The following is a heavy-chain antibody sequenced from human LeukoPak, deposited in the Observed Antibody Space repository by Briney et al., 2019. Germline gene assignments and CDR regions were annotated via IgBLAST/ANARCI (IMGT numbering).Heavy chain of an antibody. V-gene: IGHV1-18*01. CDR3: ARGVPTLWNGYFTEFDH. J-gene: IGHJ4*02. Sequence: SVKVSCKASGYTFTSYGISWVRQAPGQGLEWMGWISAYNGNTNYAQKLQGRVTMTTDTSTSTAYMELRSLRSDDTAVYYCARGVPTLWNGYFTEFDHWGQGTLVTVSS. D-gene: IGHD3-3*01. CDR2: ISAYNGNT. CDR1: GYTFTSYG.